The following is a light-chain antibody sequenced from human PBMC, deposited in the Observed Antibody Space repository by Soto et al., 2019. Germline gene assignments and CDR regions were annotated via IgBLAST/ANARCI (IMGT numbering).Light chain of an antibody. V-gene: IGLV2-11*01. J-gene: IGLJ3*02. CDR2: DVS. CDR3: CSFAGSYTFWV. CDR1: SSDVGDYNY. Sequence: QSALTQPRSVSGSPGQSVTISCTGTSSDVGDYNYVSWYQQYPGKAPKLVIYDVSKRPSGVPDRFPGSKSGNTASLTISGLQAEDEADYYCCSFAGSYTFWVFGGGTKVTVL.